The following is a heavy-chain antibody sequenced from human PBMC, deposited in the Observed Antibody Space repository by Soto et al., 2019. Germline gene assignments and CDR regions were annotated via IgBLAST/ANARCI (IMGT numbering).Heavy chain of an antibody. CDR3: ARDRSPFDYSNSIDP. D-gene: IGHD4-4*01. V-gene: IGHV3-48*02. CDR2: ISSSSSTI. Sequence: EVQLVESGGGLVQPGGSLRLSCAASGFTFSSYSMNWVRQAPGKGLEWVAYISSSSSTIYYADSVKGRFTISRDNAKNSLSLQMNSLRDEDTAVYYCARDRSPFDYSNSIDPWGQGTLVTDSS. CDR1: GFTFSSYS. J-gene: IGHJ5*02.